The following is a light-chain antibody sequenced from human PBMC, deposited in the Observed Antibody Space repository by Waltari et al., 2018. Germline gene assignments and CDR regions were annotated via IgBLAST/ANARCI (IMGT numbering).Light chain of an antibody. CDR3: QQCNTYS. J-gene: IGKJ1*01. CDR2: KAS. V-gene: IGKV1-5*03. CDR1: PSINVW. Sequence: DIQMTQSPSTLSASVGDRVTITCRASPSINVWLAWYQQKPGKAPKLLIYKASTLESGVPSRFSGSGSGTEFTLTISGLQPDDFATYYCQQCNTYSFGQGTKVEIK.